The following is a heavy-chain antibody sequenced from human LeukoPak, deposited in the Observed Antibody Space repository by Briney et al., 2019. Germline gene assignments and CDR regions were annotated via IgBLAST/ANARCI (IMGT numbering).Heavy chain of an antibody. J-gene: IGHJ4*02. V-gene: IGHV1-18*01. CDR2: ISAYNGKT. Sequence: ASVKVSCKASGFTFTAHGFTWVRQAPGQGLEWMGWISAYNGKTESAQKLQGRVTMTTDASTATVYMELRSLRSDDTALYYCMXXXHNXXWPPEAXDXWGQGXXXXVSS. CDR1: GFTFTAHG. D-gene: IGHD1-1*01. CDR3: MXXXHNXXWPPEAXDX.